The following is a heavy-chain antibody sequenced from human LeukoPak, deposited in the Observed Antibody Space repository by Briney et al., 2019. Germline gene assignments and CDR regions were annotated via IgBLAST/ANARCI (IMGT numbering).Heavy chain of an antibody. CDR3: ARACITMVRGVIHPIDY. CDR1: GFTFSSYA. Sequence: PGGSLRLSCAASGFTFSSYAMSWVRQAPGKGLEWVSAISGSGGSTYYADSVKGRFTISRDNSKNTLYLQMNSLRAEDTAVYYCARACITMVRGVIHPIDYWGQGTLVTVSS. CDR2: ISGSGGST. J-gene: IGHJ4*02. D-gene: IGHD3-10*01. V-gene: IGHV3-23*01.